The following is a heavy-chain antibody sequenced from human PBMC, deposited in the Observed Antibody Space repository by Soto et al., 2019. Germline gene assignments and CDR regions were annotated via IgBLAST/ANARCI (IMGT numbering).Heavy chain of an antibody. J-gene: IGHJ6*02. V-gene: IGHV3-49*04. D-gene: IGHD2-15*01. Sequence: LRLSCTASGFTFGDYAMSWVRQAPGKGLEWVGFIRSKAYGGTTEYAASVKGRLTISRDDSKSIAYLQMNSLKTEDTAVYYCTSQFSRISIYYYGMDVWGHGTTVTLSS. CDR2: IRSKAYGGTT. CDR3: TSQFSRISIYYYGMDV. CDR1: GFTFGDYA.